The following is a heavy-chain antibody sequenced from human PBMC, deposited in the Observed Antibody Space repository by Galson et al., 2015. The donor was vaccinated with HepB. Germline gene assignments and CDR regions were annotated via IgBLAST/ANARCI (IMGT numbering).Heavy chain of an antibody. CDR3: AKDMGTGAGTPTLFDY. J-gene: IGHJ4*02. CDR2: ISWNSGSI. Sequence: SLRLSCAASGFTFDDYAMHWVRQAPGKGLEWVSGISWNSGSIGYADSVKGRFTISRDNAKNSLYLQMNSLRAEDTALYYCAKDMGTGAGTPTLFDYWGQGTLVTVSS. V-gene: IGHV3-9*01. D-gene: IGHD1-1*01. CDR1: GFTFDDYA.